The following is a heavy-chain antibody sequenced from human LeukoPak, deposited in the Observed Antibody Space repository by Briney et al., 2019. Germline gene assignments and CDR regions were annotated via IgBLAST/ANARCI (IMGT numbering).Heavy chain of an antibody. J-gene: IGHJ6*04. CDR1: GGSISIGGYY. Sequence: SETLSLTCTVSGGSISIGGYYCSWIRQHPGKGLEWIGYIYYSGSTYYNPSLKSRVTISVNTSKNQFSLKLSSVTAADTAVYYCGSPAYGNGYYGMDVWGKGTTVTVSS. V-gene: IGHV4-31*03. CDR2: IYYSGST. D-gene: IGHD3-10*01. CDR3: GSPAYGNGYYGMDV.